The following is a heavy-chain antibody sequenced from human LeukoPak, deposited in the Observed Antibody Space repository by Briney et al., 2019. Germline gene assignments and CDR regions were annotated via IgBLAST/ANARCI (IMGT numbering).Heavy chain of an antibody. Sequence: GGSLRLSCAGSGFTVGSNYMHWVRQAPGKGLEWVSVIYAGGTTYYADAMKGSFTISRDNAKNSLYLQMNSLRAEDTAVYYCARDLDAFDIWGQGTMVTVSS. CDR3: ARDLDAFDI. J-gene: IGHJ3*02. CDR1: GFTVGSNY. V-gene: IGHV3-66*01. CDR2: IYAGGTT.